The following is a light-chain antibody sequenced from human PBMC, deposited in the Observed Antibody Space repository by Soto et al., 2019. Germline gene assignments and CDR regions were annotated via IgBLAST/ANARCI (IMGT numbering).Light chain of an antibody. Sequence: EIVMTQSPATLSVSPGERATLSCRASQSVRRNYLAWYQQKPGQAPRLLIYGISIRATGIPARFSGSGSGTEFILTISSLQSEDFAVYYCQQYSSWPLTFGQGTKVVVK. CDR2: GIS. CDR1: QSVRRN. CDR3: QQYSSWPLT. J-gene: IGKJ1*01. V-gene: IGKV3-15*01.